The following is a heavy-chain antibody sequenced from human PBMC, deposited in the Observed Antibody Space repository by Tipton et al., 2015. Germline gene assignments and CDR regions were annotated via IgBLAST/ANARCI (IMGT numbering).Heavy chain of an antibody. Sequence: TLSLTCTVSGGSISSYYWSWIRQPPGKGLEWIGYMYYSGSTTYNASLKSRVTMSVDKSKNHFSLKLTSVTAADTAVYYCARQGWNSTGSYSGGWGQGTLVTVSS. V-gene: IGHV4-59*12. CDR3: ARQGWNSTGSYSGG. CDR1: GGSISSYY. J-gene: IGHJ4*02. D-gene: IGHD3-22*01. CDR2: MYYSGST.